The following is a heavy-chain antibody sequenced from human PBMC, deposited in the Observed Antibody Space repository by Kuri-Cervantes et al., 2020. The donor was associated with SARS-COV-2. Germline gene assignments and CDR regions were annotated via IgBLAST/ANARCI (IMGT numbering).Heavy chain of an antibody. CDR1: GFTFSSYS. Sequence: GGSLRLSCAASGFTFSSYSMNWVRQAPGKGLEWVSYISSSSSTIYYADSVKGRFTISRDNAKNSLYLQMSSLRDEDTAVYYCARDGGSSGYDIDYWGQGTRVTVSS. CDR3: ARDGGSSGYDIDY. D-gene: IGHD3-22*01. CDR2: ISSSSSTI. J-gene: IGHJ4*02. V-gene: IGHV3-48*02.